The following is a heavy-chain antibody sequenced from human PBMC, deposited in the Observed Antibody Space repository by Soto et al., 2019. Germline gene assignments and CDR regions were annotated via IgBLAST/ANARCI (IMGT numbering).Heavy chain of an antibody. CDR1: GFTFSSYG. CDR2: ISYDGSNK. Sequence: QVQLVESGGGVVQPGRSLRLSCAASGFTFSSYGMHWVRQAPGKGLEWVAVISYDGSNKYYADSVKGRFTISRDNSKNTLYLKMNSLRAEDTAVYYCAGDRGDYWGQGTLVTVSS. V-gene: IGHV3-30*03. CDR3: AGDRGDY. J-gene: IGHJ4*02.